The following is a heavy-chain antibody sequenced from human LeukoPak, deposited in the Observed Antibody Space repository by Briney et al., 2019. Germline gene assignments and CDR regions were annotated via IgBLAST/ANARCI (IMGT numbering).Heavy chain of an antibody. CDR2: IHISGTT. CDR1: GGSISSYY. Sequence: SETLSLTCTVSGGSISSYYWSWIRQPPGKGLEWIGRIHISGTTNYNSSLKSRITMSLDTSKNQLSLKLSSVTAADTAVYYCARDEAGSGYIDYWGQGTLVTVSS. J-gene: IGHJ4*01. D-gene: IGHD3-22*01. CDR3: ARDEAGSGYIDY. V-gene: IGHV4-4*07.